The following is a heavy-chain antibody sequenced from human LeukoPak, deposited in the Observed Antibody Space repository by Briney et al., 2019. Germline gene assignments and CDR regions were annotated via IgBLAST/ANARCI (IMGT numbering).Heavy chain of an antibody. CDR1: GYTFTSYG. J-gene: IGHJ4*02. Sequence: ASVKVSCKASGYTFTSYGISWVRQAPGQGLEWMGWISAYNGNTNYAQKLQGRVTMTTDTSTSTAYMELRSLRSDDTAVYYCTREPLSGSSYYFDYWGQGTLVTVSS. D-gene: IGHD1-26*01. V-gene: IGHV1-18*01. CDR2: ISAYNGNT. CDR3: TREPLSGSSYYFDY.